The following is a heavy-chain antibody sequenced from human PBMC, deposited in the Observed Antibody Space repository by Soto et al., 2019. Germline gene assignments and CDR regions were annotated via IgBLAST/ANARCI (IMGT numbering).Heavy chain of an antibody. CDR2: ISSNGGST. CDR3: ARGAQVGNGYRDYGEGR. CDR1: GFTFSNYA. V-gene: IGHV3-64*01. D-gene: IGHD4-17*01. J-gene: IGHJ4*02. Sequence: GGSLRLSCAASGFTFSNYAMHWVRQAPGKALEYVSIISSNGGSTYYAKSVKGRCTNSRDNPKNKLYLQMGSLRPEDMAVYYCARGAQVGNGYRDYGEGRWGQGTLVTVSS.